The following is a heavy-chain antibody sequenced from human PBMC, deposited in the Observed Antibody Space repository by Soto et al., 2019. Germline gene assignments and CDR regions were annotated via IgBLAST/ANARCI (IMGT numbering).Heavy chain of an antibody. V-gene: IGHV3-30-3*01. D-gene: IGHD3-9*01. CDR1: GFTFSSYA. CDR2: ISYDGSNK. CDR3: AHFDWFIDY. Sequence: GGSLRLSCAASGFTFSSYAMHWVRQAPGKGLEWVSVISYDGSNKYYADSVKGRFTISRTNSKNTLYLQMNSLRAEDTAVYYCAHFDWFIDYWGQGTLVTVSS. J-gene: IGHJ4*02.